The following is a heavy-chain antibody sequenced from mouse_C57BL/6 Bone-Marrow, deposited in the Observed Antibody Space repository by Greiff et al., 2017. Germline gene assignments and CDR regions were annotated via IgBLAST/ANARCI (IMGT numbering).Heavy chain of an antibody. D-gene: IGHD2-4*01. CDR1: GYAFTNYL. CDR3: ARSGDYEGAWFAY. J-gene: IGHJ3*01. CDR2: INPGRGGT. Sequence: VQLQQSGAELVRPGTSVKVSCKASGYAFTNYLIEWVKQRPGQGLEWIGVINPGRGGTNYNEKFKGKATLTADKSSSTAYMQLSSLTSEDSAVYFGARSGDYEGAWFAYWGQGTLVTVSA. V-gene: IGHV1-54*01.